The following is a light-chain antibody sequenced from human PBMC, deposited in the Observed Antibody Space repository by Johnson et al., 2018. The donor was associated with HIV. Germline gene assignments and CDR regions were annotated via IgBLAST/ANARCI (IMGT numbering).Light chain of an antibody. V-gene: IGLV1-51*01. CDR1: SSNIGNNY. CDR2: DNN. Sequence: QSVLTQPPSVSAAPGQKVTISCSGSSSNIGNNYVSWYQQLPGTAPKLLIYDNNKRPSGSPDRFSGSKSGTSATLGITGLQTGDEADYYCGTWDSSLGKVFGTVTKVTAL. CDR3: GTWDSSLGKV. J-gene: IGLJ1*01.